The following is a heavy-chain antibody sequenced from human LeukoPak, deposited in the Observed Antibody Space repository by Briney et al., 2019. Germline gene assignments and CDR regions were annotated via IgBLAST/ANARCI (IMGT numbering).Heavy chain of an antibody. CDR3: AKKRRDDYSNPNDY. D-gene: IGHD4-11*01. Sequence: GGSLRLSCAASGFTFSSYAMSWVRQAPGKGLEWVSAISGSGGSTYYADSVKGRFAISRDNSKNTLYLQMNSLRAEDTAVYYCAKKRRDDYSNPNDYWGQGTLVTVSS. CDR2: ISGSGGST. V-gene: IGHV3-23*01. CDR1: GFTFSSYA. J-gene: IGHJ4*02.